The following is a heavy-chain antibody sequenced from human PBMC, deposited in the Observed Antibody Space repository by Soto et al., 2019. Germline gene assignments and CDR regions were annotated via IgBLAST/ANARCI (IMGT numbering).Heavy chain of an antibody. V-gene: IGHV4-4*02. Sequence: SETLSLTCAFSCGSIISSNWWSWVRQPPGKGLEWIGEIYHSGSTNYNPSLKSRVTISVDKSKNQFSLKLSSVTAADTAVYYCARDGDYGSGSYYSAFDYWGQGTLVTAPQ. CDR3: ARDGDYGSGSYYSAFDY. CDR2: IYHSGST. CDR1: CGSIISSNW. D-gene: IGHD3-10*01. J-gene: IGHJ4*02.